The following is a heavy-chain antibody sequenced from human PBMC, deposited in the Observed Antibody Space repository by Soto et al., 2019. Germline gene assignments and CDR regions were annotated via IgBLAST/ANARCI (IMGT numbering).Heavy chain of an antibody. J-gene: IGHJ6*02. V-gene: IGHV4-31*03. CDR3: ARDSLRPYYYGMDV. CDR2: IYYSGST. Sequence: SETLSLPCTFSGGSISSGGYYWSWVRQHPGKGLEWIGYIYYSGSTYYNPSLKSRVTISVDTSKNQFSLKLSSVTAADTAVYYCARDSLRPYYYGMDVWGQGTTVTVSS. D-gene: IGHD2-15*01. CDR1: GGSISSGGYY.